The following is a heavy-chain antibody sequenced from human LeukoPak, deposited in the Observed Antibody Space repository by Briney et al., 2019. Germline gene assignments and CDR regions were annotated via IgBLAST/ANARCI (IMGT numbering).Heavy chain of an antibody. CDR1: GFTFSSYA. V-gene: IGHV3-30*04. J-gene: IGHJ4*02. CDR2: ISYDGSNK. CDR3: AREQNDSSGYYYGY. Sequence: GGSLRLSCAASGFTFSSYALHWVRQAPGKGLEWVAVISYDGSNKYYADSVKGRFTISRDNSKNTLYLQMNSLRAEDTAVYYCAREQNDSSGYYYGYWGQETLVTVSS. D-gene: IGHD3-22*01.